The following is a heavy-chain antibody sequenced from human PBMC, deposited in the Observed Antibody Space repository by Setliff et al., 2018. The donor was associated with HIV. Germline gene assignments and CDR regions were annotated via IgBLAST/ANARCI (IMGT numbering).Heavy chain of an antibody. V-gene: IGHV3-23*01. CDR3: EKVPLFVVVPAALGGMDV. Sequence: GGSLRLSCKATGFSFSLYAMSWVRQAPGKGLEWVSSISGSGRKTYYGDSVKGRFTISRDNSWDTVDLQMNTLRAEDTAVYSCEKVPLFVVVPAALGGMDVWGQGTTVTVSS. CDR2: ISGSGRKT. CDR1: GFSFSLYA. D-gene: IGHD2-2*01. J-gene: IGHJ6*02.